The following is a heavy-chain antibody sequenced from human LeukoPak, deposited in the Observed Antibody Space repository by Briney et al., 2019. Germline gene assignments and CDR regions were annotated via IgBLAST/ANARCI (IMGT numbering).Heavy chain of an antibody. CDR1: GYIFTSDG. D-gene: IGHD5-24*01. Sequence: GASVKVSCKXSGYIFTSDGIAWVRQAPGQGLEWMGWISVYNDNTNYAQKLQGRVTMTTDTSTSTAYMELRSLRSDDTAVYYCARVDGYHSFDYWGQGALVTVSS. V-gene: IGHV1-18*01. CDR3: ARVDGYHSFDY. CDR2: ISVYNDNT. J-gene: IGHJ4*02.